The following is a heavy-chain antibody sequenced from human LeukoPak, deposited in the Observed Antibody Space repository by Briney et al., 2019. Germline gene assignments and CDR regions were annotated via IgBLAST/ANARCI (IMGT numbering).Heavy chain of an antibody. J-gene: IGHJ4*02. D-gene: IGHD2-15*01. V-gene: IGHV3-30-3*01. CDR1: GFTFSSYA. CDR2: ISYDGSNK. CDR3: ARAGWDCSGGSCYVDY. Sequence: GGPLSLSCAASGFTFSSYAMHWVRQAPGKGLKRVAVISYDGSNKYYADSVKGRFTISRDNSKNTLYLQMNSLRAEDTAVYYCARAGWDCSGGSCYVDYWGQGTLVTVSS.